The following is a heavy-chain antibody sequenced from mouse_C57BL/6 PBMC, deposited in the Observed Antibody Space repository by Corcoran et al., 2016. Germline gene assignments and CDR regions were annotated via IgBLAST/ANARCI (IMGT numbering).Heavy chain of an antibody. CDR2: INPYNGGT. V-gene: IGHV1-19*01. D-gene: IGHD1-1*01. Sequence: EVQLQQSGPVLVKPGASVKMSCKASGYTFTDYYMNWVKQSHGKSLEWIGVINPYNGGTSYNQKFKGKATLTVDKSSSTAYMELNSLTSEDSAFYYCARKGFDYGTRDDWGQGTTLTVSS. CDR3: ARKGFDYGTRDD. J-gene: IGHJ2*01. CDR1: GYTFTDYY.